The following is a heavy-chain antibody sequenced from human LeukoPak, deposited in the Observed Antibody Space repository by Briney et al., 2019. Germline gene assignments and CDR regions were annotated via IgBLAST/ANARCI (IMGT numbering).Heavy chain of an antibody. CDR1: GGSISSYY. Sequence: SETLSLTCTVSGGSISSYYWSWIRQPPGKGLEWIGYIYYSGSTNYNPSLKGRVTISVDTSKNQFPLKLSSVTAADTAVYYCARVVRAAAGKGAFDYWGQGTLVTVSS. CDR3: ARVVRAAAGKGAFDY. J-gene: IGHJ4*02. D-gene: IGHD6-13*01. V-gene: IGHV4-59*01. CDR2: IYYSGST.